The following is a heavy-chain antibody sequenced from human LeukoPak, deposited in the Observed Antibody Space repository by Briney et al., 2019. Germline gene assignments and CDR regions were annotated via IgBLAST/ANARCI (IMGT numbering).Heavy chain of an antibody. CDR2: IWPGHSDT. Sequence: GESLKISCQGSGYSFTSYFIAWARQLPGKGLEWMGFIWPGHSDTRYSPSLQGQVTLSADESTSTAYLQWSSLKASDTAMYYCASWGYSSSWYEVDYFDYWGQGTLVTVSS. D-gene: IGHD6-13*01. V-gene: IGHV5-51*01. J-gene: IGHJ4*02. CDR1: GYSFTSYF. CDR3: ASWGYSSSWYEVDYFDY.